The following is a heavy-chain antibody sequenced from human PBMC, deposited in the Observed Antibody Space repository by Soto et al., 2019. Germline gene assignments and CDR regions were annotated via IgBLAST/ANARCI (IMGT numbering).Heavy chain of an antibody. CDR2: ISYDGSNK. J-gene: IGHJ4*02. V-gene: IGHV3-30*18. Sequence: GGSLRLSCAASGFTFSSYGMHWVRQAPGKGLEWVAVISYDGSNKYYADSVKGRFTISRDNSKNTLYLQMNSLRAEDTAVYYCAKDRSRYCTNGVCYSPFDYWGQGTLVTVSS. CDR1: GFTFSSYG. D-gene: IGHD2-8*01. CDR3: AKDRSRYCTNGVCYSPFDY.